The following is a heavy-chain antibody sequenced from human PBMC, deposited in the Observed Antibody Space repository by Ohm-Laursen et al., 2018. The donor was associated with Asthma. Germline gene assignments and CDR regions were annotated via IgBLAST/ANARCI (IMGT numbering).Heavy chain of an antibody. J-gene: IGHJ4*02. CDR2: IDPSDSYT. CDR3: ARLFSRYDSSGYSTVDY. V-gene: IGHV5-10-1*01. CDR1: GYSFTSYW. Sequence: GESLKISCKGSGYSFTSYWIGWVRQMPGKGLEWMGRIDPSDSYTNYSPSFQGHVTISADKSISTAYLQWSSLKASDTAMYYCARLFSRYDSSGYSTVDYWGQGTLVTVSS. D-gene: IGHD3-22*01.